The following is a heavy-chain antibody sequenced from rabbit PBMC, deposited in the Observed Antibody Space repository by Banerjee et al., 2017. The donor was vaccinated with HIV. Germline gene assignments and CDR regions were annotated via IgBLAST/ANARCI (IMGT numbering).Heavy chain of an antibody. J-gene: IGHJ4*01. CDR2: IDSLFGST. CDR1: GFSFSSSDY. CDR3: ARAVAVFSGYGYGYYFNL. D-gene: IGHD6-1*01. Sequence: QSLEESGGDLVKPGASLTLTCTASGFSFSSSDYMCWVRQAPGKGLEWIACIDSLFGSTYYASWAKGRFPISKTSSTTVTLQMTSLTAADTATYFCARAVAVFSGYGYGYYFNLWGPGTLVTVS. V-gene: IGHV1S40*01.